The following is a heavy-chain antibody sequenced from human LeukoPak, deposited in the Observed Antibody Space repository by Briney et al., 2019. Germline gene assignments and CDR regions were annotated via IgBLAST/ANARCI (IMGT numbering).Heavy chain of an antibody. CDR2: IYTSGST. J-gene: IGHJ6*03. Sequence: SETLSLTCTVSGGSIRSYYWSWIRQPAGQGLEWVGRIYTSGSTNYNPSLKSRVTMSVDTSKNQFSLKLSSVTAADAAVYYCARESFTEAAAGTYYYYYYMDVWGKGTTVTISS. V-gene: IGHV4-4*07. D-gene: IGHD6-13*01. CDR1: GGSIRSYY. CDR3: ARESFTEAAAGTYYYYYYMDV.